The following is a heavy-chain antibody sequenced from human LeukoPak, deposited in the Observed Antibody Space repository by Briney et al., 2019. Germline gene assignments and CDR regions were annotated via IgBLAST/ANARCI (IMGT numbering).Heavy chain of an antibody. CDR2: IIPILGIA. J-gene: IGHJ4*02. D-gene: IGHD6-13*01. CDR3: ARVGYSSSYFDY. V-gene: IGHV1-69*04. CDR1: GGAFSSYA. Sequence: SVKVSCKASGGAFSSYAISWVRQAPGQGLEWMGRIIPILGIANYAQKFQGRVTITADKSTSTAYLELSSLRSEDTAVYYCARVGYSSSYFDYWGQGTLVTVSS.